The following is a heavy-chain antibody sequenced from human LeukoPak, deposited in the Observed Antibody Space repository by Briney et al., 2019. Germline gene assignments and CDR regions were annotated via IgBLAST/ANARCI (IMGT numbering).Heavy chain of an antibody. CDR2: ISTSSSYI. D-gene: IGHD3-3*01. V-gene: IGHV3-21*01. CDR3: ASEIIFGSFDY. J-gene: IGHJ4*02. CDR1: GFTFSRHS. Sequence: PGGSLRLSCAVSGFTFSRHSMNWVRQAPGKGLEWVSFISTSSSYIYYADSVKGRFTISRDNAKNSLYLQMNSLRAEDTAVYYCASEIIFGSFDYWGQGTLVTVSS.